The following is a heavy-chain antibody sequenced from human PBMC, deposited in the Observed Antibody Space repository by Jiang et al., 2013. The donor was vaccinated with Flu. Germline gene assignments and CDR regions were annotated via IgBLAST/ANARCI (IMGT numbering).Heavy chain of an antibody. V-gene: IGHV3-15*01. Sequence: GLVKPGGSLRLSCAASGFTFSNAWMSWVRQAPGKGLEWVGRIKSKTDGGTTDYAAPVKGRFTISRDDSKNTLYLQMNSLKTEDTAVYYCTTVRNRLLWFGELFPDAFDIWGQGTMVTVSS. D-gene: IGHD3-10*01. CDR3: TTVRNRLLWFGELFPDAFDI. CDR1: GFTFSNAW. CDR2: IKSKTDGGTT. J-gene: IGHJ3*02.